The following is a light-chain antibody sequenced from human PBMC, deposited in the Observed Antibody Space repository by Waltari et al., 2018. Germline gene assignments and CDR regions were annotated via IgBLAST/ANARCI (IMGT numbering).Light chain of an antibody. CDR2: AAS. CDR1: QGISSY. V-gene: IGKV1-9*01. CDR3: QQLNSYPPGLT. J-gene: IGKJ4*01. Sequence: DIQLTQSPSFLSASVGDRVTITCRASQGISSYLAWYQQKPGKAPKLLIYAASTLQSGVPSRFSGSGSWTEFTLTISSLQPEDFATYYCQQLNSYPPGLTFCGGTKVEIK.